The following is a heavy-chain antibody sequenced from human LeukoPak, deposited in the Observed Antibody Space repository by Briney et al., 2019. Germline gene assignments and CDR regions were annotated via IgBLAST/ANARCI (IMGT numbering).Heavy chain of an antibody. CDR2: IIPIFDTT. Sequence: ASVKVSCKASGGTFSSYAISWVRQAPGQGLEWMGGIIPIFDTTNYAQKFQSRVTITTDESTSTAYMELSSLRSEDTAVYYCARGLPRKSLWGSSWYRPGLYNWFDPWGQGTLVTVSS. CDR1: GGTFSSYA. V-gene: IGHV1-69*05. J-gene: IGHJ5*02. CDR3: ARGLPRKSLWGSSWYRPGLYNWFDP. D-gene: IGHD6-13*01.